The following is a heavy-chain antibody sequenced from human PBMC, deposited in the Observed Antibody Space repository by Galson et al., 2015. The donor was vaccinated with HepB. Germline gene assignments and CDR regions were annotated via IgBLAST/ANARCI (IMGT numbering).Heavy chain of an antibody. J-gene: IGHJ4*02. Sequence: SLRLSCAASGYTFSSYGMHWVRQAPGKGLEWVAVISYDGSNKYYADSVKGRFTISRDNSKNTLYLQMNSLRAEDTAVYYCASGQTVAGMGYWGQGTLVTVSS. V-gene: IGHV3-30*03. CDR3: ASGQTVAGMGY. D-gene: IGHD6-19*01. CDR2: ISYDGSNK. CDR1: GYTFSSYG.